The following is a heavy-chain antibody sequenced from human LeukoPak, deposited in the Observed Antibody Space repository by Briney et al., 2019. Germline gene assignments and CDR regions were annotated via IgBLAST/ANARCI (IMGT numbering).Heavy chain of an antibody. CDR2: ISYGESNK. D-gene: IGHD2-15*01. CDR3: ARDVVPFYYYGMDV. J-gene: IGHJ6*02. V-gene: IGHV3-30*03. CDR1: GFTFSSYG. Sequence: GGSLRLSCAASGFTFSSYGMHWVRQAPGKGLEWVGVISYGESNKYYADSVRGRFTISRDKSKNTLYLLMNSLRAEDTAVYYCARDVVPFYYYGMDVWGQGTTVTVSS.